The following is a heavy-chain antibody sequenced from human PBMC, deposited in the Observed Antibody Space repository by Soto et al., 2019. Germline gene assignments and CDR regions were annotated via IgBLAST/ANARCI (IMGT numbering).Heavy chain of an antibody. V-gene: IGHV4-31*03. J-gene: IGHJ5*02. CDR2: IYYSGST. Sequence: SVAEGPLANAGYYRSSIRKHPGKGLEWIGYIYYSGSTYYNPSLKSRLTISFDSSKNQFSLRLSSVTAADMAVYYCARACDYDELSLDAWGPALLVTV. D-gene: IGHD4-17*01. CDR3: ARACDYDELSLDA. CDR1: EGPLANAGYY.